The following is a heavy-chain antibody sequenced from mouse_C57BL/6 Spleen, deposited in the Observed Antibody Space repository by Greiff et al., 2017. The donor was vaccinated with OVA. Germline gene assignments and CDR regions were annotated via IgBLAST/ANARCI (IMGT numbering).Heavy chain of an antibody. CDR1: GFTFSSYA. J-gene: IGHJ2*01. Sequence: EVQLKESGGGLVKPGGSLKLSCAASGFTFSSYAMSWVRQTPEKRLEWVATISDGGSYTYYPDNVKGRFTISRDNAKNNLYLQMSHLKSEDTAMYYCARGGTIFRYFDYWGQGTTLTVSS. D-gene: IGHD1-1*02. CDR3: ARGGTIFRYFDY. CDR2: ISDGGSYT. V-gene: IGHV5-4*01.